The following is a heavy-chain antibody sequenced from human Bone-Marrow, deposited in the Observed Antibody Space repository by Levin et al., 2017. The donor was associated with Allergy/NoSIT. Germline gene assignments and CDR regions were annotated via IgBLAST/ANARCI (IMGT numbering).Heavy chain of an antibody. J-gene: IGHJ6*02. CDR2: ISASGGNT. V-gene: IGHV3-23*01. D-gene: IGHD2-2*02. CDR1: GFIFNNYV. CDR3: AKVGICSTTSCYKHGYGMDV. Sequence: HAGGSLRLSCAASGFIFNNYVMSWVRQAPGKGLEWVSVISASGGNTYNADSVKGRFTISRENANNTLYLQMNSLRVEDTAIYYCAKVGICSTTSCYKHGYGMDVWGQGTTVTVSS.